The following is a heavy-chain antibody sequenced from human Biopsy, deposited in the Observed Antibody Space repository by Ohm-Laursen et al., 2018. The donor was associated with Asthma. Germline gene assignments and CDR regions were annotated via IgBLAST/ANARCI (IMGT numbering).Heavy chain of an antibody. CDR2: IYSGGGT. D-gene: IGHD4-23*01. V-gene: IGHV3-53*01. CDR1: GFTFRSYA. J-gene: IGHJ3*02. CDR3: ARAYGGSFFSGAFDI. Sequence: SLRLSCAASGFTFRSYAMHWVRQPPGKGLEWVSVIYSGGGTYYADSVQGRVTISRDNSKNTLSLQMNSLRAEDTAVYYCARAYGGSFFSGAFDIWGQGTMVTVSS.